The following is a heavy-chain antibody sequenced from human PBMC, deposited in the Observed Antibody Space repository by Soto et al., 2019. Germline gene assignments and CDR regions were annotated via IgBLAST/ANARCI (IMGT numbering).Heavy chain of an antibody. CDR2: ISSSGSTI. V-gene: IGHV3-48*03. Sequence: GWSLRLACASSGFTFISYEMNWVRQAPGKGLEWVSYISSSGSTIYYADSVKGRFTISRDNAKNSLYLQMNSLRAEDTAVYYCASTLSRVPYCCGGDCYSNYWGQGTLVTVSS. CDR1: GFTFISYE. CDR3: ASTLSRVPYCCGGDCYSNY. J-gene: IGHJ4*02. D-gene: IGHD2-21*02.